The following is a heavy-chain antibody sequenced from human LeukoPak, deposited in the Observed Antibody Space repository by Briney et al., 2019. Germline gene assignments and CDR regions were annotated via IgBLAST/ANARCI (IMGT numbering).Heavy chain of an antibody. CDR3: ARAIVWFGSDY. D-gene: IGHD3-10*01. CDR2: IKQDGSEK. V-gene: IGHV3-7*01. J-gene: IGHJ4*02. Sequence: GGSLRLSCVASGFTFSSYWMTWVRQAPGKGLEWVANIKQDGSEKYYLDSVKGRFTISRDNAKNSLYLQMNSLRAEDTAVYYCARAIVWFGSDYWGQGTLVTVSS. CDR1: GFTFSSYW.